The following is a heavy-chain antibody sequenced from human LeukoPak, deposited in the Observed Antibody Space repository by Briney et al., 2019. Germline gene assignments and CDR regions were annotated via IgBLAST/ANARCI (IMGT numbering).Heavy chain of an antibody. CDR1: GFTFTGYA. CDR2: ISGSGGST. Sequence: PGGSLRPSCAASGFTFTGYAMSWVRQAPGKGLEWVSAISGSGGSTYYADSVKGRFTISRDNSKNTLYLQMNSLRAEDTAVYYCAKQPDFWSGSRFDYWGQGTLVTVSS. V-gene: IGHV3-23*01. J-gene: IGHJ4*02. CDR3: AKQPDFWSGSRFDY. D-gene: IGHD3-3*01.